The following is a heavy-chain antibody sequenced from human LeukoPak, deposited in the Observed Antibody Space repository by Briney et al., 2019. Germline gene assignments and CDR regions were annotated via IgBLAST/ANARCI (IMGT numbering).Heavy chain of an antibody. Sequence: GGSLSLSCAASGFTLTDYRMYWVRQAPGKGLVWVSRINTDGSRTDYADSVKGRITISRDNAKNTLFLQMNSLTTEDTGVYYCARDLLSGNSVIDSWGQGTLVTVSS. D-gene: IGHD4-23*01. CDR3: ARDLLSGNSVIDS. V-gene: IGHV3-74*01. CDR1: GFTLTDYR. J-gene: IGHJ4*02. CDR2: INTDGSRT.